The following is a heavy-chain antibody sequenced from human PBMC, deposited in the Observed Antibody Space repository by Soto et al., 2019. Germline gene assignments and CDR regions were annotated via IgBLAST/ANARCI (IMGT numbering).Heavy chain of an antibody. CDR2: ISSSSSYI. Sequence: GGSLRLSCAASGFTFSSYSMNWVRQAPGKGLEWVSSISSSSSYIYYADSVKGRFTISRDNAKNSLYLQMNSLRVEDTAVDYCARDHLGYRRYCSGGSCYSAPEHDYWGQGTLVTVSS. CDR3: ARDHLGYRRYCSGGSCYSAPEHDY. CDR1: GFTFSSYS. D-gene: IGHD2-15*01. V-gene: IGHV3-21*01. J-gene: IGHJ4*02.